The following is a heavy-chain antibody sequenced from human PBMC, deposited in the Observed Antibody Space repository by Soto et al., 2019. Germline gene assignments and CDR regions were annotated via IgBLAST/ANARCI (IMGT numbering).Heavy chain of an antibody. J-gene: IGHJ4*02. CDR1: GFTFTSSA. V-gene: IGHV1-58*01. CDR3: AAIPDSSGYKDY. Sequence: QMQLVQSGPEVKKPGTSVKVSCKASGFTFTSSAVQWVRQARGQRLEWIGWIVVGSGNTNYAQKFQERVTITRDMSKSTACMELSSLRSEDTAVYYCAAIPDSSGYKDYWGQGTLVTVSS. CDR2: IVVGSGNT. D-gene: IGHD3-22*01.